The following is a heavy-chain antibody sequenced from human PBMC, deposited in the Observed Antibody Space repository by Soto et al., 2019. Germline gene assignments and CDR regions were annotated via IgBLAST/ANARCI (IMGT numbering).Heavy chain of an antibody. CDR3: ARVRKDFWSGYWDVFDY. CDR1: GGSFSGYY. J-gene: IGHJ4*02. V-gene: IGHV4-34*01. D-gene: IGHD3-3*01. CDR2: INHSGST. Sequence: LSLTCAVYGGSFSGYYWSWIRQPPGKGLEWIGEINHSGSTNYNPSLKSRVTISVDTSKNQFSLKLSSVTAADTAVYYCARVRKDFWSGYWDVFDYWGQGTLVTVS.